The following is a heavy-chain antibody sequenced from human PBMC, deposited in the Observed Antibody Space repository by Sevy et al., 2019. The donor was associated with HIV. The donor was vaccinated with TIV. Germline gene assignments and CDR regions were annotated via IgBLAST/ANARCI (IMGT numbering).Heavy chain of an antibody. CDR1: GFIFSTYA. V-gene: IGHV3-23*01. CDR2: ISASGRSS. CDR3: AKGDIVVVVAVPRGDAFDI. D-gene: IGHD2-15*01. J-gene: IGHJ3*02. Sequence: GGSLRLSCAASGFIFSTYAMSWVRQAPGKGLEWVSTISASGRSSYYADSVKGRFTISRDNSKNTLYLQMNSLRAEDTAVYYCAKGDIVVVVAVPRGDAFDIWGQGTMVIVSS.